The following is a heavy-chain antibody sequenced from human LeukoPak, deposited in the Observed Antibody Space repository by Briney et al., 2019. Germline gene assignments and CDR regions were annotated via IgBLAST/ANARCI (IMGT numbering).Heavy chain of an antibody. V-gene: IGHV3-66*03. D-gene: IGHD3-22*01. CDR3: AKDGTMNPYFDY. Sequence: AGGSLRLSCAASGFTVSSDYMSWVRQAPGRGLEWVSVIYSTGSTHYADSVKGRFTISRDISKNTVYLQMNSLRAEDTAVYYCAKDGTMNPYFDYWGQGTLVTVSS. CDR1: GFTVSSDY. J-gene: IGHJ4*02. CDR2: IYSTGST.